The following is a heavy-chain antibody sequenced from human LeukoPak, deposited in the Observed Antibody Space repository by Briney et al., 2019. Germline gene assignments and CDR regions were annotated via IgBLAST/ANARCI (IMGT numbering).Heavy chain of an antibody. J-gene: IGHJ4*02. V-gene: IGHV5-51*01. CDR2: IYPSDSDT. Sequence: GESPKISCKASGYSFTSYWIVWVRQMPGKGLEWMGIIYPSDSDTRYSPSFQGQVTISADKSISTAYLQWSSLKASDTAMYYCAREGRDGYNLFDYWGQGTLVTVSS. CDR3: AREGRDGYNLFDY. CDR1: GYSFTSYW. D-gene: IGHD5-24*01.